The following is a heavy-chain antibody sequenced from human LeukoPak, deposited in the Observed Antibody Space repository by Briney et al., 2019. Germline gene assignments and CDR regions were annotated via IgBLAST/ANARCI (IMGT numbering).Heavy chain of an antibody. CDR3: AKDRGY. V-gene: IGHV3-23*01. CDR2: VSIDGDTT. J-gene: IGHJ4*02. CDR1: GFTFSTYH. Sequence: GGSLRLSCAASGFTFSTYHMTWVRQAPGRGLEWVAGVSIDGDTTYYADSVKGRFTISRDNSKNTLYLQMNSLRAEDTAIYYCAKDRGYGGQGTLVAVSS.